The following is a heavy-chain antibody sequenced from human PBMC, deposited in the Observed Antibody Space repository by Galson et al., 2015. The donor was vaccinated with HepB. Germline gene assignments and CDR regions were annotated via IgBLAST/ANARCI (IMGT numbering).Heavy chain of an antibody. CDR1: GFTFSSYA. CDR2: ISYDGSNK. CDR3: ARELSKPDWSGAVAGHDY. D-gene: IGHD6-19*01. J-gene: IGHJ4*02. Sequence: SLRLSCAASGFTFSSYAMHWVRQAPGKGLEWVAVISYDGSNKYYADSVKGRFTISRDNSKNTLYLQMNSLRAEDTAVYYCARELSKPDWSGAVAGHDYWGQGTLVTVSS. V-gene: IGHV3-30-3*01.